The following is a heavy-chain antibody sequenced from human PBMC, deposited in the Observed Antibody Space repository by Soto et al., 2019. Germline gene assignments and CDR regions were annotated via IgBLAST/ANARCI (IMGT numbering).Heavy chain of an antibody. Sequence: QVQLVQSGAEVKKPGASVKVSCKASGYTFTSYAMHWVRQAPGQRLEWMGWINAGNGNTKYSQKFQGRVTISRDTTASTAYMELSSPGSEDTAVYYCASAYRGSYDYDYSYGMDVWGQGTTVTVSS. CDR3: ASAYRGSYDYDYSYGMDV. V-gene: IGHV1-3*01. D-gene: IGHD1-26*01. J-gene: IGHJ6*02. CDR1: GYTFTSYA. CDR2: INAGNGNT.